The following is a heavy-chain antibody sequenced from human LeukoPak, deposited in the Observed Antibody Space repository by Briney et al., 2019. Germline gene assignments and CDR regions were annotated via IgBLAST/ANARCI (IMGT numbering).Heavy chain of an antibody. CDR2: IYTSGST. CDR3: ASTYYDILTGYGSQFDY. V-gene: IGHV4-4*07. Sequence: SETLSLTCTVSGGSISSYYWSWIRQPAGKGLEWIGRIYTSGSTNYNPSLKSRVTMLVDTSKNQFSLKLSSVTAADTAVYYCASTYYDILTGYGSQFDYWGQGTLVTVSS. D-gene: IGHD3-9*01. CDR1: GGSISSYY. J-gene: IGHJ4*02.